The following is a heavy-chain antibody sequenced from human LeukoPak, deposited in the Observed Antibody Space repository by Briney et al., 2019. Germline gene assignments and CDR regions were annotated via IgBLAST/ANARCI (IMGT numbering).Heavy chain of an antibody. V-gene: IGHV1-69*05. Sequence: ASVKVSCKASGGTFSSYAISWVRQAPRQGLEWMGGIIPIFGTANYAQKFQGRVTISTDESTSTAYMELSSLRSEDTAVYYCARGIIGSRRLFDYWGQGTLVTVSS. CDR1: GGTFSSYA. J-gene: IGHJ4*02. CDR3: ARGIIGSRRLFDY. D-gene: IGHD1-20*01. CDR2: IIPIFGTA.